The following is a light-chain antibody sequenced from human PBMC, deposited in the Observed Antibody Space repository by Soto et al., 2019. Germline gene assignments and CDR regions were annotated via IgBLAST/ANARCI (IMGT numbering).Light chain of an antibody. V-gene: IGLV2-14*01. CDR1: SSDVGGYNY. Sequence: QSALTQPASVSGSPGQSITISCTGTSSDVGGYNYVSWYQQHPGKAPELMIYDVSNRPSGVSNRFSGSKSGNTASLTISGLQAEDEYYYYCSSYTSSSVVFGGGTKVTVL. J-gene: IGLJ2*01. CDR3: SSYTSSSVV. CDR2: DVS.